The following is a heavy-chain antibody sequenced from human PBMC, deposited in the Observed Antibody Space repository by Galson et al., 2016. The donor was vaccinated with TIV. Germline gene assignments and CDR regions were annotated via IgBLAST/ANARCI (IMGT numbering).Heavy chain of an antibody. J-gene: IGHJ3*02. CDR3: AHRRSVASAVLDACDS. CDR1: GFSLSTSGVA. Sequence: PALVKPTQTLTLTCTFSGFSLSTSGVAVGWIRQPPGKALEWLALIYWDDDKRYRPSLKSRLTITKDTPKNQVLHTVTNLDPEDTATYYCAHRRSVASAVLDACDSWGPGTVVTVSS. V-gene: IGHV2-5*02. D-gene: IGHD2-2*01. CDR2: IYWDDDK.